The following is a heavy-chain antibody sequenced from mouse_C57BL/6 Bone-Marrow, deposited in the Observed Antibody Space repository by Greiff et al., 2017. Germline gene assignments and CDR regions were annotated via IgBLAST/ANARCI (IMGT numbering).Heavy chain of an antibody. CDR3: ARSLRDYAMDY. CDR2: IHPNSGST. J-gene: IGHJ4*01. CDR1: GYTFTSYW. D-gene: IGHD3-3*01. V-gene: IGHV1-64*01. Sequence: QVQLQQSGAELVKPGASVKLSCKASGYTFTSYWMHWVKQRPGQGLEWIGMIHPNSGSTNYNEKFKSKATLTVDKSSSTAYMPLSSLTSADSAVYYWARSLRDYAMDYWGQGTSVTVSS.